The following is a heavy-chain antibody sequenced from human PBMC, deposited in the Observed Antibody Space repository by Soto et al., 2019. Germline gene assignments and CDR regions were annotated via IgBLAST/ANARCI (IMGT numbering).Heavy chain of an antibody. CDR3: ARATEAARRAPGA. Sequence: QVQLVESGGGVVQPGRSLRLSCAASGFTFSSYAMHWVRQAPGKGLEWVAVISYDGSNKYYADSVKGRFTISRDNSKNTLYLQMNSLRAEDTAVYYCARATEAARRAPGAWGQGTLVTVSS. CDR2: ISYDGSNK. V-gene: IGHV3-30-3*01. J-gene: IGHJ4*02. CDR1: GFTFSSYA. D-gene: IGHD6-6*01.